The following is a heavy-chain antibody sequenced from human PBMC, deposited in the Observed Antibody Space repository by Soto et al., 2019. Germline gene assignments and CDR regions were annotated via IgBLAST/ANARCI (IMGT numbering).Heavy chain of an antibody. CDR2: IIPILGIA. D-gene: IGHD3-16*01. CDR1: GGTFSSYT. CDR3: ARTGSRSDLGGY. J-gene: IGHJ4*02. V-gene: IGHV1-69*02. Sequence: QVQLVQSGAEVKKPGSSVKVSCKASGGTFSSYTISWVRQATGQGLEWMGRIIPILGIANSAQKFQGRVTITADKSTSTDYMELSSMRSEDTAVYYCARTGSRSDLGGYWGQGTLFSVSS.